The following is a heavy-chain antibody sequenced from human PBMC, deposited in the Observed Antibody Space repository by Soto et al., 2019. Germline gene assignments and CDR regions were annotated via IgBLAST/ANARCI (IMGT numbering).Heavy chain of an antibody. V-gene: IGHV3-30*18. Sequence: QVQVVESGGGVVQPGRSLRLSCAASGFTFSSYGMHWVRQAPGKGLEWVALISYDGSNKYYADSVKGRFTISRDNSKNTLYLQMNSLRAEDTAVYYCAKDRIESIGDVDYWGQGTLVTVSS. CDR2: ISYDGSNK. J-gene: IGHJ4*02. CDR1: GFTFSSYG. CDR3: AKDRIESIGDVDY. D-gene: IGHD5-12*01.